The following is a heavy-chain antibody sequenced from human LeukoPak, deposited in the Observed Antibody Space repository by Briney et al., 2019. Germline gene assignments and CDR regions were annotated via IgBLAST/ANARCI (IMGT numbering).Heavy chain of an antibody. J-gene: IGHJ4*02. D-gene: IGHD3-22*01. Sequence: SGTLSLTCAVSGASINENNWWSWVRQPPGKGLEWIGQVNHSGNTNYSPSLKSRGTISIDKSNNHLSLKLRSVTAADTAIYYCTRDGGGYNSWGQGTLVTVSS. CDR3: TRDGGGYNS. CDR2: VNHSGNT. CDR1: GASINENNW. V-gene: IGHV4-4*02.